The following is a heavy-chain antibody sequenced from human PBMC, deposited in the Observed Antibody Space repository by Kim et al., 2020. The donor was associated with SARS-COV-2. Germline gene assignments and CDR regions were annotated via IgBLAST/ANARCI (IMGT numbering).Heavy chain of an antibody. D-gene: IGHD5-12*01. CDR3: ARDSEGEMATITPWFDP. V-gene: IGHV1-2*06. Sequence: ASVKVSCKASGYTFTGYYMHWVRQAPGQGLEWMGRINPNSGGTNYAQKFQGRVTMTRDTSISTAYMELSRLRSDDTAVYYCARDSEGEMATITPWFDPWGQGTLVTVSS. CDR1: GYTFTGYY. CDR2: INPNSGGT. J-gene: IGHJ5*02.